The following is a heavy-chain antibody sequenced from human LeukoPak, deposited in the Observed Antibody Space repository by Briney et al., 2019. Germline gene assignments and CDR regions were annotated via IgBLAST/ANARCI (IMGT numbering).Heavy chain of an antibody. J-gene: IGHJ6*03. CDR2: INPNSGGT. V-gene: IGHV1-2*02. D-gene: IGHD2-2*01. CDR3: ARDSSAAEYYYYMDV. Sequence: ASVSVSYKASGYTFTVYYMHWVRQAPGQGREWVGWINPNSGGTNYAQKFQGRVTMTRDTSISTAYMELSRLRSDDTAVYYCARDSSAAEYYYYMDVWGKGTTVTVSS. CDR1: GYTFTVYY.